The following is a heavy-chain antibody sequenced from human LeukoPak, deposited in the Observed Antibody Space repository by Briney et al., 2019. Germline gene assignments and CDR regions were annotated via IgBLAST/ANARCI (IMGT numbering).Heavy chain of an antibody. CDR2: IKKDGSEK. J-gene: IGHJ6*04. Sequence: GGSLRLSCAASGFSFSTYWMSWVRQAPGKGLEWVANIKKDGSEKDYVDSVKGRLTISRDNAKNSLYLQMNSLRAEDTAVYYCVELGITMIGGVWGKGTTVTISS. V-gene: IGHV3-7*01. CDR3: VELGITMIGGV. CDR1: GFSFSTYW. D-gene: IGHD3-10*02.